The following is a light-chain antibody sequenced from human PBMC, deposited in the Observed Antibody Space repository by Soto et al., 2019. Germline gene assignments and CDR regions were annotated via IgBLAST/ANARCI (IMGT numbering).Light chain of an antibody. J-gene: IGLJ2*01. Sequence: QSVLTQPPSVSGAPGQRVTISCTGSSSNVGADHDVHWYQQLPGTAPKLLIYDNTIRPSGVPDRFSGSKSGTSASLAITGLQAEDAADYYCQSYDSSLSGVVFGGGTQLTVL. V-gene: IGLV1-40*01. CDR3: QSYDSSLSGVV. CDR2: DNT. CDR1: SSNVGADHD.